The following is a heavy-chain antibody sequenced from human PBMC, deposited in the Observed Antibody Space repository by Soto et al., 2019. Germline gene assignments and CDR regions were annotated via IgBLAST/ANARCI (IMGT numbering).Heavy chain of an antibody. CDR3: ARDPPATVPDRDDAFDI. CDR1: GFTVSSNY. Sequence: EVQLVESGGGLVQPGGSLRLSCAASGFTVSSNYMSWVRQAPGKGLEWVSVIYSGGSTYYADSVKGRFTISRDNSKNTLYLQMNSLRAEDTAVYDCARDPPATVPDRDDAFDIWGQGTMVTVSS. J-gene: IGHJ3*02. CDR2: IYSGGST. V-gene: IGHV3-66*01. D-gene: IGHD4-17*01.